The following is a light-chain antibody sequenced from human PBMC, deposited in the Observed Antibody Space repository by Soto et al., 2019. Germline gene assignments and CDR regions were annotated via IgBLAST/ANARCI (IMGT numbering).Light chain of an antibody. CDR3: YSAADNTVGI. CDR1: VLAKKY. Sequence: SSELTQPSSVSVSPGQTARITCSGDVLAKKYGRWFQQKPGQAPVMVIYKDTERPSGIPARFTGSSSGTTVTLTISGAQVEDEADYYCYSAADNTVGIFGGGTKVTVL. CDR2: KDT. J-gene: IGLJ2*01. V-gene: IGLV3-27*01.